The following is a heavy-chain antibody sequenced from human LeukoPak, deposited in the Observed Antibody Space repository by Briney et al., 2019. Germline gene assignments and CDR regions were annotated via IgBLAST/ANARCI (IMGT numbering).Heavy chain of an antibody. CDR3: AKDITMVRGGIIPLDDAFDI. CDR1: GFTFSSYG. J-gene: IGHJ3*02. Sequence: GGSLRLSCAASGFTFSSYGMHWVRQAPGKGLEWVAFIRYDGSNKYYADSVKGRFTISRDNSKNTLYLQMNSLRAEDTAVYYRAKDITMVRGGIIPLDDAFDIWGQGTMVTVSS. V-gene: IGHV3-30*02. D-gene: IGHD3-10*01. CDR2: IRYDGSNK.